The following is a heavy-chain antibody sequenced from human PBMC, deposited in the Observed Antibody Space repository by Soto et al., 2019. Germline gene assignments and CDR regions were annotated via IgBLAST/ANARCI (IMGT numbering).Heavy chain of an antibody. CDR2: IFHSGFT. CDR3: AREYSSSWNWFDP. CDR1: DHSISSGYY. D-gene: IGHD6-6*01. V-gene: IGHV4-38-2*01. J-gene: IGHJ5*02. Sequence: SETLSLTCAVSDHSISSGYYWAWIRQPPGKGLEWIGSIFHSGFTYHNPSLKSRVTIPIDTSKNQFSLKLTSVTAADTAVYYCAREYSSSWNWFDPWGQGTLVTVSS.